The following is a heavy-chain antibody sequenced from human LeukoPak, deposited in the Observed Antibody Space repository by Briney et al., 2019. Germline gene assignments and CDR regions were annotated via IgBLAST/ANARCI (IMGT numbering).Heavy chain of an antibody. CDR1: GASISSYY. CDR2: MYYSGST. Sequence: SETQSLTCTVSGASISSYYWSWIRQPPGKGLEWIGYMYYSGSTNYNPSLKSRVTMSADTSKNQFSLELDSVTAADTAVYYCARGYGDYVRIWGQGTLVTVSS. V-gene: IGHV4-59*08. D-gene: IGHD4-17*01. J-gene: IGHJ4*02. CDR3: ARGYGDYVRI.